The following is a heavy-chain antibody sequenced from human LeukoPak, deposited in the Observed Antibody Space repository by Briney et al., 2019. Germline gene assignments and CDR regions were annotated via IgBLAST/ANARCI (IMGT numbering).Heavy chain of an antibody. CDR3: ANVISAAAGTSRDAIDI. CDR2: ISYDGSNK. D-gene: IGHD6-13*01. Sequence: PGGSLRLSCAASGFTFSSYGMHWVRQAPGKGLEWVAVISYDGSNKYYADSVKGRFTISRDNSKNTLYLQMNSLRAEDTAVYYCANVISAAAGTSRDAIDIWGQGTMVTVSS. J-gene: IGHJ3*02. V-gene: IGHV3-30*18. CDR1: GFTFSSYG.